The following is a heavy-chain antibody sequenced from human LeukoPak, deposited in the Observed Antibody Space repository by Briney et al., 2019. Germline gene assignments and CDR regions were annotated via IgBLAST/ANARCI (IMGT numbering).Heavy chain of an antibody. J-gene: IGHJ4*02. CDR1: GGSFSGYY. Sequence: SETLSLTCAVYGGSFSGYYWSWIRQPPGKGLEWIGEINHSGSTNYNPSLKSRVTISVDTSKNQFSLKLSSVTAADTAVYYCARGAGGYSSLDYWGQGTLVTVSS. CDR2: INHSGST. V-gene: IGHV4-34*01. CDR3: ARGAGGYSSLDY. D-gene: IGHD6-13*01.